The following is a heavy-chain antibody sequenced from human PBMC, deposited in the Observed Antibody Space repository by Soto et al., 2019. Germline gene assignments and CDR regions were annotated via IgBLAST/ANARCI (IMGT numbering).Heavy chain of an antibody. D-gene: IGHD3-10*01. CDR1: GFTFSSYW. J-gene: IGHJ6*03. Sequence: GGSLRLSCADSGFTFSSYWMHWVRQAPGKGLVWVSRINSDGSSTSYADSVKGRFTISRDNAKNTLYLQMNSLRAEDTAVYYCASGSIFERGYYMDVWGKGTTVTVSS. CDR2: INSDGSST. V-gene: IGHV3-74*01. CDR3: ASGSIFERGYYMDV.